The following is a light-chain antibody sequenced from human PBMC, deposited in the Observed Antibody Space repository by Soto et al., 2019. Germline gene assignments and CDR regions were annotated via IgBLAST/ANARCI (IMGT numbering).Light chain of an antibody. CDR1: SSEVGGYNY. J-gene: IGLJ1*01. CDR3: SSYTSSSTLV. Sequence: QSALTQPASVSGSPGQSLTISCTGTSSEVGGYNYVSWYQQHPGKAPKLMIYDVSNRPSGVSNRFSGSKSGNTASLTISGLQAEDEADYYCSSYTSSSTLVFGTGTKV. V-gene: IGLV2-14*01. CDR2: DVS.